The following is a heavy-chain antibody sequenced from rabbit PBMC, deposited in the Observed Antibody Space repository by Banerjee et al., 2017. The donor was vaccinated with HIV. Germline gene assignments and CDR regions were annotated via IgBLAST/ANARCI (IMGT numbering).Heavy chain of an antibody. J-gene: IGHJ4*01. CDR3: ARDYAGYIGYGYYFNL. Sequence: QEQLEESGGDLVKPEGSLTLTCTASGFSFSSSYYMCWVRQAPGKGLEWIACIYTTSGFTYYATWAKGRFTISKTSSTTVTLQMTSLTAADTATYFCARDYAGYIGYGYYFNLWGQGTLVTVS. D-gene: IGHD7-1*01. CDR2: IYTTSGFT. V-gene: IGHV1S45*01. CDR1: GFSFSSSYY.